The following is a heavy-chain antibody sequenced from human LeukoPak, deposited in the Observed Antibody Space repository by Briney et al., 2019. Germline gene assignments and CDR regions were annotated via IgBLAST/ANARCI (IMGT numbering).Heavy chain of an antibody. V-gene: IGHV1-2*02. CDR2: INPNSGGT. J-gene: IGHJ4*02. Sequence: ASVKVSCKASGYTFTGYYMHWVRQAPGQGLEWMGWINPNSGGTNYAQKFQGRVTMTRDTSISTAYMELSRLRSDDTVVYYCARVSTMVRGVMDYFDYWGQGTLVTVSS. CDR3: ARVSTMVRGVMDYFDY. CDR1: GYTFTGYY. D-gene: IGHD3-10*01.